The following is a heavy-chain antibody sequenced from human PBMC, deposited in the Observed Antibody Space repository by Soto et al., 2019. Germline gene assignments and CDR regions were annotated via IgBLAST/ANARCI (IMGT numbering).Heavy chain of an antibody. V-gene: IGHV3-74*01. CDR3: ARDARYCSSTSCYRRTYYYYYMDV. Sequence: GSLRLSCAASGFTFSSYWMHWVRQAPGKGLVWVSRINSDGSSTSYADSVKGRFTISRDNAKNTLYLQMNSLRAEDTAVYYCARDARYCSSTSCYRRTYYYYYMDVWGKGTTVTVSS. J-gene: IGHJ6*03. CDR1: GFTFSSYW. CDR2: INSDGSST. D-gene: IGHD2-2*01.